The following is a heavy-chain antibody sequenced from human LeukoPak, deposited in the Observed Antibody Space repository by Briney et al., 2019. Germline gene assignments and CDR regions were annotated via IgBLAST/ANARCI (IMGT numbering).Heavy chain of an antibody. D-gene: IGHD4-17*01. CDR3: ASDHLFVGDLDY. CDR1: GFTFSSYA. CDR2: ISEGGGST. Sequence: VGLGGSLRLSCAASGFTFSSYAMTWVRQAPGKGLEWVSGISEGGGSTFYADSVMGRFSISRDNSKDTVYLQMRSLRAEDTAVYYCASDHLFVGDLDYWGQGILVTVSS. J-gene: IGHJ4*02. V-gene: IGHV3-23*01.